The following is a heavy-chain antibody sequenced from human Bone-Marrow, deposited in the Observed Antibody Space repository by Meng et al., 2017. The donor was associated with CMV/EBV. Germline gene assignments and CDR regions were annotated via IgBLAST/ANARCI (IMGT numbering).Heavy chain of an antibody. CDR2: IIPIFGAA. Sequence: SVKVSCKASGGTFSSYAISWVRQAPGQGLEWMGGIIPIFGAANYAQRFQGRVTITTDESTNTAYMELSSLRSEDTAVYYCASLPPYGDSDYWGQGTLVTVSS. CDR3: ASLPPYGDSDY. J-gene: IGHJ4*02. V-gene: IGHV1-69*05. D-gene: IGHD4-17*01. CDR1: GGTFSSYA.